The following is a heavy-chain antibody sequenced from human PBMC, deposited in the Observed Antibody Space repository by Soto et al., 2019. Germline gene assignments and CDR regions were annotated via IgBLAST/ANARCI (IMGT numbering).Heavy chain of an antibody. J-gene: IGHJ6*03. CDR2: ISYDGSNK. CDR3: AKVFGYRPKTYYYYMDV. Sequence: HPGGSLRLSCAASGFTFSSYGMHWVRQAPGKGLEWVAVISYDGSNKYYADSVKGRFTISRDNSKNTLYLQMNSLRAEDTAVYYCAKVFGYRPKTYYYYMDVWGKGTTVTVSS. V-gene: IGHV3-30*18. D-gene: IGHD5-18*01. CDR1: GFTFSSYG.